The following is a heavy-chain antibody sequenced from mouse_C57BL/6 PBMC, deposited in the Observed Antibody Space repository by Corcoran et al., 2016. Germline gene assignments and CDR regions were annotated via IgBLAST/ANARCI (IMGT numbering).Heavy chain of an antibody. CDR2: INPYNGGT. Sequence: EVQLQQSGPVLVKPGASVKMSCKASGYTFTDYYMNWVKQSHGKSLEWIGVINPYNGGTSYNQKFKGKATLTADKSSSTAYMQLSSLTSEDSAVYFCAGGGYDYDGFAYWGQGTLVTVSA. CDR1: GYTFTDYY. J-gene: IGHJ3*01. V-gene: IGHV1-19*01. CDR3: AGGGYDYDGFAY. D-gene: IGHD2-4*01.